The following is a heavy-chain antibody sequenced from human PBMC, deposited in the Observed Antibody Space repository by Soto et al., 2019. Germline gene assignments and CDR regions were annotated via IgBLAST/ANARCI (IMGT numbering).Heavy chain of an antibody. D-gene: IGHD6-19*01. CDR1: GFTFDDYA. J-gene: IGHJ4*02. CDR3: AKARGAVAGTVDY. Sequence: EVQLVESGGGLVQPGRSLRLSCAASGFTFDDYAMHWVRQAPGKGLEWVSGISWNSGSIGYADAVKGRFTISRDNAKNTLYLQMNSLRAGDTALYDCAKARGAVAGTVDYWGQGTLVTVSS. V-gene: IGHV3-9*01. CDR2: ISWNSGSI.